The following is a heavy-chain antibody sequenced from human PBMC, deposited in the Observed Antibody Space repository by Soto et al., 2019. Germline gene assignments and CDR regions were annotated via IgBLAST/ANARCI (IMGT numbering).Heavy chain of an antibody. J-gene: IGHJ4*02. CDR2: ISGSGGST. D-gene: IGHD5-12*01. V-gene: IGHV3-23*01. CDR3: AKTKVATIHPFAY. Sequence: GGSLRLSCAASGFTFSSYAMSWVRQAPGKGLEWVSAISGSGGSTYYADSVKGRFTISRDNSKKTLYLQMNSLRAEDTAGYYCAKTKVATIHPFAYGGQGTLATVSP. CDR1: GFTFSSYA.